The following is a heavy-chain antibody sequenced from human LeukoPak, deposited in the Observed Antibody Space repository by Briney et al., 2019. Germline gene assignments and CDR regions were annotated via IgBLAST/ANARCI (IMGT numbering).Heavy chain of an antibody. D-gene: IGHD3-10*01. J-gene: IGHJ4*02. Sequence: ASVKVSCKASGYTFTSYDINWVRQAPGQGLEWMGRIIPIFTTANYAQKFQGRVTITTDESTTTAYMELSSLRSEDTAVYYCARDRISGFYYGYPYYFDSWGQGTLVTVSS. CDR1: GYTFTSYD. CDR3: ARDRISGFYYGYPYYFDS. CDR2: IIPIFTTA. V-gene: IGHV1-69*05.